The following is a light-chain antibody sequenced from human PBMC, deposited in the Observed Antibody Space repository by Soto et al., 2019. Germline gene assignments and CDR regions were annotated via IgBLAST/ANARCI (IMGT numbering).Light chain of an antibody. Sequence: EIVLTQSPATLSLSPGERATLSCRASQSVSSYLAWYQQKPGQAPRLLIYDASNRATGIPARFSGSGSGTDFNLTISSLEPEDFAVYYCQQRSNWPPWTFGPGTKVEIK. CDR2: DAS. J-gene: IGKJ1*01. CDR1: QSVSSY. CDR3: QQRSNWPPWT. V-gene: IGKV3-11*01.